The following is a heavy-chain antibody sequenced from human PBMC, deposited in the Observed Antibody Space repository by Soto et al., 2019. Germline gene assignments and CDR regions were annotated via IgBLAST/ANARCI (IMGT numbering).Heavy chain of an antibody. CDR3: ARPSPGYSYGPVFDY. Sequence: GGSLRLSCAASGFPFSSYGMHWVRQAPGKGLEWVAVISYDGNKKYYADSVKGRFTISRDNSKNTLYLQMNSLRAEDTAVYYCARPSPGYSYGPVFDYWGQGTLVTVSS. CDR2: ISYDGNKK. J-gene: IGHJ4*02. V-gene: IGHV3-30*03. D-gene: IGHD5-18*01. CDR1: GFPFSSYG.